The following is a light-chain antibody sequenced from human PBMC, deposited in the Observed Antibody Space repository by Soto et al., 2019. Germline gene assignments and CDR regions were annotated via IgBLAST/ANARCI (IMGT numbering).Light chain of an antibody. CDR2: EVS. J-gene: IGLJ1*01. V-gene: IGLV2-11*01. CDR1: SSDVGDYDF. Sequence: QSVLTQPRSVSGSPGQSVTISCTGTSSDVGDYDFVSWYQQHPGKAPKVMIYEVSRRPSGVPDRFSGSKSGNTASLTISGLQAEDEADYYCCSYAGSYTRYVFGTGTKLTVL. CDR3: CSYAGSYTRYV.